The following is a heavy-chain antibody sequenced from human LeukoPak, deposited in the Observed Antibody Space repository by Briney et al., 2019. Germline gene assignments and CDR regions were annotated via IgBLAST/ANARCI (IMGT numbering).Heavy chain of an antibody. D-gene: IGHD2-21*02. CDR3: ASSGVTGNYYYYMDV. J-gene: IGHJ6*03. Sequence: PSETLSLTCIVSGGSISSHYWTWIRQSAGKGLEWIGYTSYGGSTNYNPSLKSRVTISVDTSKNQFSLKLTSVTAADTAVYYCASSGVTGNYYYYMDVWGKGTTVTVSS. CDR1: GGSISSHY. CDR2: TSYGGST. V-gene: IGHV4-59*11.